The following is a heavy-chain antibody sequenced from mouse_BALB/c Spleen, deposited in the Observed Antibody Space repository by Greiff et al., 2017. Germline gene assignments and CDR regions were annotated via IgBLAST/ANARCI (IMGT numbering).Heavy chain of an antibody. J-gene: IGHJ3*01. CDR2: ISYSGST. D-gene: IGHD3-2*02. CDR1: GDSITSGY. V-gene: IGHV3-8*02. Sequence: EVQLVESGPSLVKPSQTLSLTCSVTGDSITSGYWNWIRKFPGNKLEYMGYISYSGSTYYNPSLKSRISITRDTSKNQYYLQVNSVTTEDTATYYCARIGYGASWVAYWGQGTLVTVAA. CDR3: ARIGYGASWVAY.